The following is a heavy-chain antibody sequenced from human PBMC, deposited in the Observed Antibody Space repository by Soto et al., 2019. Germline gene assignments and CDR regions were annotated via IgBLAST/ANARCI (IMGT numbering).Heavy chain of an antibody. J-gene: IGHJ5*02. CDR1: EGTFSSYA. CDR3: ARLAFGVVKWFDP. CDR2: IIPIFGTA. V-gene: IGHV1-69*13. D-gene: IGHD3-3*01. Sequence: GASLKVSCKASEGTFSSYAISWLRQAPGQGLEWMGGIIPIFGTANYAQKFQGRVTITADESTSTAYMELSSLRSEDTAVYYCARLAFGVVKWFDPWGQGTLVTVSS.